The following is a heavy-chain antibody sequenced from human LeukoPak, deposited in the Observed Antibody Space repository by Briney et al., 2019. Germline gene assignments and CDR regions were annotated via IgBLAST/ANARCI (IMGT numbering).Heavy chain of an antibody. CDR1: GFLFSRCA. CDR2: IYSDGTT. J-gene: IGHJ4*02. Sequence: GGSLRLSCAASGFLFSRCAMSWVRQAPGKGLEWVSVIYSDGTTYYADSVKGRFTISRDNSENTLYLQMNSLRAEDTAVYYCARSEMSRGLYSWGQGTLVTVSS. V-gene: IGHV3-53*01. CDR3: ARSEMSRGLYS. D-gene: IGHD5-24*01.